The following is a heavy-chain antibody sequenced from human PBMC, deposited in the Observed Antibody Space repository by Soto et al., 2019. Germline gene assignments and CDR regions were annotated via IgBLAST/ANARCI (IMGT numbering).Heavy chain of an antibody. CDR2: ISYDGSNK. CDR1: GFTFSSYG. D-gene: IGHD6-13*01. V-gene: IGHV3-30*18. J-gene: IGHJ4*02. CDR3: AKDWVDSSSWYECPDY. Sequence: QVQLVESGGGVVQPGRSLRLSCAASGFTFSSYGMHWVRQAPGKGLEWVAVISYDGSNKYYADSVKGRFTISRDNSKNTLYLQMNSLRAEDTAVYYCAKDWVDSSSWYECPDYWGQGTLVTVSS.